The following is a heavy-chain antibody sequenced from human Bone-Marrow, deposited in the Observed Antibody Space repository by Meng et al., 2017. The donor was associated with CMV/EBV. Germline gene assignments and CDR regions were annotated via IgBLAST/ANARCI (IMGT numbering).Heavy chain of an antibody. Sequence: ESLKISCAASGFTFSDYYMSWIRQPPGKGLEWIGSIYYSGSTYYNPSLKSRVTISVDTSKNQFSLKLSSVTAADTAVYYCARSRYGLDYAFDIWGQGKMVNV. CDR1: GFTFSDYY. CDR2: IYYSGST. J-gene: IGHJ3*02. CDR3: ARSRYGLDYAFDI. V-gene: IGHV4-38-2*01. D-gene: IGHD5-18*01.